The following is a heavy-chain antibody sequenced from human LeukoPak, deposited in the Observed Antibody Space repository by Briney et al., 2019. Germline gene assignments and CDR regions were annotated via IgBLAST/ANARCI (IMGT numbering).Heavy chain of an antibody. D-gene: IGHD3-9*01. CDR1: GYTFTNYG. CDR2: IRGNNGDT. Sequence: ASVKVSCKASGYTFTNYGLNWVRQAPGQGLEWVGWIRGNNGDTNYAQKFQGRAIMTTDTSTSTAYMELRSLRSDETAVYYCARVDLLTGYYFFDYWGQGTLVTVSS. CDR3: ARVDLLTGYYFFDY. V-gene: IGHV1-18*01. J-gene: IGHJ4*02.